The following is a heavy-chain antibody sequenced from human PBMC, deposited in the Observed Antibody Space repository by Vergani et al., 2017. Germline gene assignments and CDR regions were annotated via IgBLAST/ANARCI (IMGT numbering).Heavy chain of an antibody. V-gene: IGHV3-30-3*01. J-gene: IGHJ5*02. D-gene: IGHD6-19*01. CDR1: GFTSRSYA. CDR3: ARDRSSGRNWFDP. Sequence: QVQLVESGGGVVQPGRSLRLSCAASGFTSRSYAMHWVRQAPGKGLEWVAVISYDGSNKYYADSVKGRFTISRDNSKNTLYLQMNSLRAEDTAVYYCARDRSSGRNWFDPWGQGTLVTVSS. CDR2: ISYDGSNK.